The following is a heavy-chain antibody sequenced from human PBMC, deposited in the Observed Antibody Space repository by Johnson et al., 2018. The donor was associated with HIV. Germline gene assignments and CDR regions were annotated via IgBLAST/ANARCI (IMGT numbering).Heavy chain of an antibody. J-gene: IGHJ3*02. CDR2: INWNGGST. CDR1: GFIFDDYG. CDR3: AREDTRIVMSDRAFDI. V-gene: IGHV3-20*04. D-gene: IGHD3-22*01. Sequence: VQLVESGGGVLRPGGSLRLSCEGFGFIFDDYGLNWVRQAPGKGLEWVSGINWNGGSTGYVDSVKGRCTISRDNGKNSLYLQMNSLRAEDTAVYYCAREDTRIVMSDRAFDIWGQGTMVTVSS.